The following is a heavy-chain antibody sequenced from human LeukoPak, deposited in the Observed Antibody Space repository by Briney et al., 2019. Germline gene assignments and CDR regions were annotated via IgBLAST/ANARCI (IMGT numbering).Heavy chain of an antibody. V-gene: IGHV3-21*01. CDR3: ARDKSGSYPH. Sequence: GGSLRLSCAASGFTFSSYSMNWVRQAPGKGLEWVSSINSSSSYIYYADSVKGRFTISRDNAKNSLYLQMNSLRAEDTAVYYCARDKSGSYPHWGQGTLVTVSS. D-gene: IGHD1-26*01. CDR2: INSSSSYI. CDR1: GFTFSSYS. J-gene: IGHJ4*02.